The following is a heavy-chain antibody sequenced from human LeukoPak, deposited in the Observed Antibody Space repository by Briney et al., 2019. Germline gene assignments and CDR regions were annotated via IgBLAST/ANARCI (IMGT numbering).Heavy chain of an antibody. CDR2: IKQDGSEK. J-gene: IGHJ4*02. CDR3: ARVEMATIEY. V-gene: IGHV3-7*01. CDR1: GFTFNIYW. D-gene: IGHD5-24*01. Sequence: GGSLRLSCAASGFTFNIYWMTWVRQAPGKGLEWVANIKQDGSEKYYVDSVKGRFTISRGNAKNSVYLQMNSLRVEDTAVYYCARVEMATIEYWGQGTLVTVSS.